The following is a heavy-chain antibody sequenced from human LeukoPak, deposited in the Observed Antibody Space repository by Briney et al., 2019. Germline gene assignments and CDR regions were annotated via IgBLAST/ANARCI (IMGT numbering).Heavy chain of an antibody. D-gene: IGHD6-13*01. J-gene: IGHJ5*02. CDR3: ARGLGGGSSSWYAVGEDWFDP. V-gene: IGHV1-8*02. CDR1: GYTFTSYD. Sequence: ASVKVSCRASGYTFTSYDINWVRQATGQGLEWMGWMNPNSGNTGYAQKFQGRVTMTRNTSISTAYMELSSLRSEDTAVYYCARGLGGGSSSWYAVGEDWFDPWGQGTLVTVSS. CDR2: MNPNSGNT.